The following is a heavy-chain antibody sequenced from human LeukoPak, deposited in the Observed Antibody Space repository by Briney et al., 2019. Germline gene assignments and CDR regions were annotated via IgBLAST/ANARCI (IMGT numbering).Heavy chain of an antibody. CDR3: ARVDIEDYYDRFDSVIDY. V-gene: IGHV4-61*02. D-gene: IGHD3-22*01. CDR1: GGSISSGSYY. Sequence: SETLSLTCTVSGGSISSGSYYWSWIRQPAGKGLEWIGRIYTSGSTNYNPSLKSRVTISVDTSKNQFSLKLSSVTAADTAVYYCARVDIEDYYDRFDSVIDYWGQGTLVTVSS. J-gene: IGHJ4*02. CDR2: IYTSGST.